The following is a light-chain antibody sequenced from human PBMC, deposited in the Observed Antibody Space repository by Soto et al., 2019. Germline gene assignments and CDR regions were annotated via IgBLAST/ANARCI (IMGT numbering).Light chain of an antibody. CDR2: GAS. CDR1: QSVSSN. CDR3: QQYHNWPPIT. Sequence: PRERATLSCRASQSVSSNHLAWYQQKPGQAPRLLIYGASSRATGIPARFSGSGSGTEFTLTISSLQSEDFAVYYCQQYHNWPPITFGQGTRPEI. J-gene: IGKJ5*01. V-gene: IGKV3-15*01.